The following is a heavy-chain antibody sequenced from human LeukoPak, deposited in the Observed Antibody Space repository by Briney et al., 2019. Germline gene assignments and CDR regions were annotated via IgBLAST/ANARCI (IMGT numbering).Heavy chain of an antibody. Sequence: GGSLRLSCAASGFTFDDYGMSWVRQAPGKGLEWVSSISSSSSNIYYADSVKGRFTISRGNAKNSLYLQMNSLRVEDTAVYYCARDSSGWSNWFDPWGQGTLVTVSS. D-gene: IGHD6-19*01. CDR2: ISSSSSNI. V-gene: IGHV3-21*01. J-gene: IGHJ5*02. CDR3: ARDSSGWSNWFDP. CDR1: GFTFDDYG.